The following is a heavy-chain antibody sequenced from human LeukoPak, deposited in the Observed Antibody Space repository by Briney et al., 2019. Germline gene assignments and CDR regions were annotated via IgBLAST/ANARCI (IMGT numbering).Heavy chain of an antibody. CDR3: ARHFYTAYGGYYYYYMDV. CDR1: GGSISSYY. CDR2: IYTSGSN. D-gene: IGHD5-18*01. Sequence: SETLSLTCTVSGGSISSYYWSWIRQPPGKGLEWIGYIYTSGSNIYTPSLKSRVTISVDTSKNQFSLKLSSVTAADTAVYYCARHFYTAYGGYYYYYMDVWGKGTTVTVSS. J-gene: IGHJ6*03. V-gene: IGHV4-4*09.